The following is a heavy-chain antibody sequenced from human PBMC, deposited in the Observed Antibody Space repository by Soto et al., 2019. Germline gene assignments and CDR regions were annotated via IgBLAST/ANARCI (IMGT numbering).Heavy chain of an antibody. Sequence: ASVKVSCKASGYTFTSYGISWVRQAPGQGLEWMGWISAYNGNTNYAQKLQGRVTMTTDTSTSTAYMELRSLRTDDTAVYYGAREGTGIYAFDIWGQGTMVTVSS. CDR1: GYTFTSYG. CDR2: ISAYNGNT. D-gene: IGHD1-1*01. V-gene: IGHV1-18*01. CDR3: AREGTGIYAFDI. J-gene: IGHJ3*02.